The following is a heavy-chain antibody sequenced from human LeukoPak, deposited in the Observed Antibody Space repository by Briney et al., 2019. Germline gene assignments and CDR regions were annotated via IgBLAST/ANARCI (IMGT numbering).Heavy chain of an antibody. V-gene: IGHV1-24*01. J-gene: IGHJ5*02. CDR3: ATTPVLRFLEWLYREAWFDP. CDR1: GYTLTELS. D-gene: IGHD3-3*01. CDR2: FDPEDGET. Sequence: ASVKVSCKVSGYTLTELSMHWVRQAPGKGLEWMGGFDPEDGETIYAQKFQGRVTMTEDTSTDTAYMELSSPRSEDTAVYYCATTPVLRFLEWLYREAWFDPWGQGTLVTVSS.